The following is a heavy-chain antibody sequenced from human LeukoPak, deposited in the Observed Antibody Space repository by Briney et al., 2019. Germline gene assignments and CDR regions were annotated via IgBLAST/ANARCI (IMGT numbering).Heavy chain of an antibody. V-gene: IGHV3-7*01. CDR3: ARVLLWFGELSPSPVDY. Sequence: SGDSLRLSCTASGFTFTKYWMTWVRQAPGKGLEWVGNIKQDGSDKNYMDSVKGRFTISRDNTKNSVYLQMSSLRAEDTAVYYCARVLLWFGELSPSPVDYWGQGTLVTVSS. J-gene: IGHJ4*02. D-gene: IGHD3-10*01. CDR2: IKQDGSDK. CDR1: GFTFTKYW.